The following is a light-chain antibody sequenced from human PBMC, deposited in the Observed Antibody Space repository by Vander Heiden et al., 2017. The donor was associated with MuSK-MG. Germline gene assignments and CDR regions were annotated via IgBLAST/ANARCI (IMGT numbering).Light chain of an antibody. CDR2: DVS. V-gene: IGLV2-14*01. J-gene: IGLJ2*01. CDR1: SSDVGGYNY. Sequence: QSALTQPASVSGSPGQSITISCTGTSSDVGGYNYGSWYQQHPGKAPKLMIYDVSNRPSGVSNRFSGSKSGNTASLTISGLQAEDEADYYCSSYTSSSLLFGGGTKLTVL. CDR3: SSYTSSSLL.